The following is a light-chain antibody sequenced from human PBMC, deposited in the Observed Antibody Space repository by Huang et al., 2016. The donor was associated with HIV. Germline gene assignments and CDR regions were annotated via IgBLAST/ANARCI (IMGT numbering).Light chain of an antibody. V-gene: IGKV4-1*01. CDR3: QQYYSSPQT. J-gene: IGKJ1*01. Sequence: DIIMTQSPDSLAVSLGERGTLNCRSSQSVYSSATSKDYMALFQQKPGQPPRLLLFWASTREAGVPDRFSGSGSGTHFTLTIANLEAEDAAIYYCQQYYSSPQTFGQGTRVEVK. CDR1: QSVYSSATSKDY. CDR2: WAS.